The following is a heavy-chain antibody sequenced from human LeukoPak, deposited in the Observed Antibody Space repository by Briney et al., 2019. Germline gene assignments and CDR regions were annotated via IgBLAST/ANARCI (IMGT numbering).Heavy chain of an antibody. CDR1: GGSIESYY. D-gene: IGHD3-9*01. V-gene: IGHV4-4*08. J-gene: IGHJ4*02. CDR2: IAASGTT. CDR3: ARFPYFEGFDY. Sequence: SETLSLTCSVSGGSIESYYWSWIRQPPGKGLEFIGYIAASGTTKHNPSLKSRITLSMDTSQNQFSLKLRSVTAADTAVYFCARFPYFEGFDYWGQGTQVIVSS.